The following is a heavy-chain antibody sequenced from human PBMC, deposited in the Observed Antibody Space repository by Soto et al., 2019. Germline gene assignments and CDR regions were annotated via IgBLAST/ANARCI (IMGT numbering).Heavy chain of an antibody. CDR2: SKNKADSYTT. CDR1: GFTFSDHY. Sequence: EVQLVESGGGLVQPGGSLRLSCAASGFTFSDHYMDWVRQAPGKGLEWVGRSKNKADSYTTEYAASVKGRFTSSRDGSQTSLLLQMTPLTTVPTAVYFFTVVGPGHAVGAAWGQGIVVTVSS. V-gene: IGHV3-72*01. J-gene: IGHJ4*02. CDR3: TVVGPGHAVGAA. D-gene: IGHD3-10*01.